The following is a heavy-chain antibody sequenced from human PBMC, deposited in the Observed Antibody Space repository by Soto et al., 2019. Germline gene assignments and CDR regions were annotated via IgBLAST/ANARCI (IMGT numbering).Heavy chain of an antibody. V-gene: IGHV4-59*01. Sequence: NPSETLSLTCSVSGGSITSDYWSWIRQPPGRGLEWVGYMFHSLSATYNPSLKSRVTISLDKAKKQVSLRLTSVTAADTAVYYCAKDLNGSGDLWDQGXLVTVSS. J-gene: IGHJ5*02. CDR3: AKDLNGSGDL. CDR2: MFHSLSA. D-gene: IGHD3-10*01. CDR1: GGSITSDY.